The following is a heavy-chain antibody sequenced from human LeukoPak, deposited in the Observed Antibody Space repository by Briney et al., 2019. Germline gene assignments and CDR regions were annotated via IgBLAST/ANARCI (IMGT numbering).Heavy chain of an antibody. Sequence: PSETLSLTCAVYGGSFSGYYWSWIRQPPGKGLEWIGEINHSGSTNYNPSLKSRVTISVDTSKNQFSLKLSSVAAADTAVYYCARTPSYYGSGTNFDYWGQGTLVTVSS. D-gene: IGHD3-10*01. CDR1: GGSFSGYY. CDR2: INHSGST. V-gene: IGHV4-34*01. J-gene: IGHJ4*02. CDR3: ARTPSYYGSGTNFDY.